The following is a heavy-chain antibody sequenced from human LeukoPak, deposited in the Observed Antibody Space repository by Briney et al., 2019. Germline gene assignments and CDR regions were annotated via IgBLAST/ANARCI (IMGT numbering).Heavy chain of an antibody. V-gene: IGHV3-64*01. J-gene: IGHJ4*02. CDR2: ISSNGGST. Sequence: EGSLRLSCAASGFTFSSYAMHWVRQAPGKGLECVSAISSNGGSTYYANSVKGRFTISRDNSKNTLYLQMGSLRAEDMAVYYCARGVDNWGQGTLVTVSS. CDR3: ARGVDN. CDR1: GFTFSSYA.